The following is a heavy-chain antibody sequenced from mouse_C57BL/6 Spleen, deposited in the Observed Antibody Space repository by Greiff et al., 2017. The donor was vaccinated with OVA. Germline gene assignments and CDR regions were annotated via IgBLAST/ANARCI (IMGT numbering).Heavy chain of an antibody. CDR3: ARLDYYYWYCDV. J-gene: IGHJ1*03. D-gene: IGHD1-1*01. CDR1: GYTFTSYW. Sequence: QVQLQQPGAELVKPGASVKMSCKASGYTFTSYWITWVKQRPGQGLEWIGDIYPGSGSTNYNEKFKSKATLTVDTSSSTADMQLSSLTSEDSAVYYCARLDYYYWYCDVWGTGTTVTVSS. V-gene: IGHV1-55*01. CDR2: IYPGSGST.